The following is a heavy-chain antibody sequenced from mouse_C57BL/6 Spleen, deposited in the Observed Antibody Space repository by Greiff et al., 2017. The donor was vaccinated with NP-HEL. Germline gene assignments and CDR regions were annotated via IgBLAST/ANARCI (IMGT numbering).Heavy chain of an antibody. V-gene: IGHV1-64*01. Sequence: QVQLKQPGAELVKPGASVKLSCKASGYTFTSYWMHWVKQRPGQGLEWIGMIHPNSGSTNYNEKFKSKATLTVDKSSSTAYMQLSSLTSEDSAVYYCAVITTNAMDYWGQGTSVTVSS. CDR2: IHPNSGST. J-gene: IGHJ4*01. D-gene: IGHD1-1*01. CDR3: AVITTNAMDY. CDR1: GYTFTSYW.